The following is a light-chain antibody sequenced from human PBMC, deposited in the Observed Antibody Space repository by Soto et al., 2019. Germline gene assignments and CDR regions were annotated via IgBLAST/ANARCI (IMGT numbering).Light chain of an antibody. CDR3: TSYAGSYADVV. Sequence: QSVLTQPPSASESPGQSVTISCTGASSDFGGTNYVSWYQQHPGKAPKLMIFEVTKRPSGVPDRFSGSKSGNTASLTVSGLQAEDEADYYCTSYAGSYADVVFGGGTKLTVL. V-gene: IGLV2-8*01. J-gene: IGLJ2*01. CDR2: EVT. CDR1: SSDFGGTNY.